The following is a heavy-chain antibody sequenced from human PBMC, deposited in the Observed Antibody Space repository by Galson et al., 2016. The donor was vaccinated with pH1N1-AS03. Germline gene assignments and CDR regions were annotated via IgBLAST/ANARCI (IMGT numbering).Heavy chain of an antibody. J-gene: IGHJ6*02. V-gene: IGHV1-2*04. CDR2: ISTDSGVT. CDR3: ARDPRGPCTSATCPTTYYFGMDV. Sequence: SVKVSCKASGYIFTGFYVHWVRQAPGQGLEWMGWISTDSGVTNYAQKFEAWVTMTRDTSVSTAYIELYGLKSDDTAVYYCARDPRGPCTSATCPTTYYFGMDVWGQGTTVIVSS. CDR1: GYIFTGFY. D-gene: IGHD2-2*01.